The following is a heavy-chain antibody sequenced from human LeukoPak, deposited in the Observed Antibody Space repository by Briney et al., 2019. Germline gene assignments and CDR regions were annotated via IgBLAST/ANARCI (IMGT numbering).Heavy chain of an antibody. Sequence: GGSLRLSCAASGFAFSSYGMHWVRQAPGKGREWVAVISYDGSNKYYADSVKGRFTISRDNSKNTLYLQMNSLRAEDTAVYYCAKERSSSWYVFYYYYGIDVWGQGTTVTVSS. CDR3: AKERSSSWYVFYYYYGIDV. CDR1: GFAFSSYG. V-gene: IGHV3-30*18. D-gene: IGHD6-13*01. CDR2: ISYDGSNK. J-gene: IGHJ6*02.